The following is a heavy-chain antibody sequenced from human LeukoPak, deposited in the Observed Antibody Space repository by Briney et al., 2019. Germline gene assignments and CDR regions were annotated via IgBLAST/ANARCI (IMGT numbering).Heavy chain of an antibody. CDR3: ARRGYGSGNYYYPN. CDR2: IYPGDSDT. V-gene: IGHV5-51*01. J-gene: IGHJ4*02. CDR1: GYSFTNHY. Sequence: EESLKISCKGSGYSFTNHYIGWVRLMPGKGLEWMGIIYPGDSDTRYSPSIQGQVTISADKSISTAYLQWSSLKASDTAMYYCARRGYGSGNYYYPNWGQGTLVTVSS. D-gene: IGHD3-10*01.